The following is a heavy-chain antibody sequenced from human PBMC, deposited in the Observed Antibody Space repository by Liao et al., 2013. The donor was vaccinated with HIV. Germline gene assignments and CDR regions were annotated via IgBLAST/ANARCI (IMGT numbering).Heavy chain of an antibody. D-gene: IGHD3-3*01. V-gene: IGHV4-39*07. CDR1: GDSLASSSYY. CDR2: IYRSGSA. Sequence: QLQLQESGPGPVKPSETLSLTCTVSGDSLASSSYYWGWIRQAPGKGLEWIGSIYRSGSAYYNPSLKSRVTISVDTSKNQFSLKLNSLTAADTAVYFCVTDDFWSAYPLGIDYWGQGTVVTVSA. J-gene: IGHJ4*02. CDR3: VTDDFWSAYPLGIDY.